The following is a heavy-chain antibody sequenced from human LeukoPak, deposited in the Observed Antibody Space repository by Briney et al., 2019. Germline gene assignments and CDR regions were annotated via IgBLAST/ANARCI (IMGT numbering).Heavy chain of an antibody. D-gene: IGHD2-2*01. Sequence: GASVKVSCKASGYTFTSYDINWVRQATGQGGERMGWMNPNSGNTGYAQNFQGRVTMTRNTSISTAYMELSRLRSEDTAVYYCARVVRRRDYRNAFDIWGQGTMVTVSS. J-gene: IGHJ3*02. V-gene: IGHV1-8*01. CDR2: MNPNSGNT. CDR3: ARVVRRRDYRNAFDI. CDR1: GYTFTSYD.